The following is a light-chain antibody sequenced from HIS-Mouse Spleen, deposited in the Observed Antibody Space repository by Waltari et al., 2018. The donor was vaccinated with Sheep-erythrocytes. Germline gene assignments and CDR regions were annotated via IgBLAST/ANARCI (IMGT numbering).Light chain of an antibody. V-gene: IGLV2-8*01. CDR3: SSYAGSNNWV. J-gene: IGLJ3*02. CDR2: EVS. Sequence: QSALTQPPSASGSPGQSVTISCTGTSSDVGGYHYVPWYQQTPGKAPKLMIYEVSKRPSGVPDRFSGSKSGNTASLTVSGLQAEDEADYYCSSYAGSNNWVFGGGTKLTVL. CDR1: SSDVGGYHY.